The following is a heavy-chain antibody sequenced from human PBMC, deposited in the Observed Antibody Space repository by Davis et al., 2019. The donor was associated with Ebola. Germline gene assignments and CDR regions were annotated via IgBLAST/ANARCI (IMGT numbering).Heavy chain of an antibody. CDR2: IYPGDSDT. D-gene: IGHD6-13*01. CDR1: GYSFISYW. V-gene: IGHV5-51*01. Sequence: GESLKISCQVSGYSFISYWIGWVRQMPGKGLEWMGIIYPGDSDTRYSPSFQGQVTISADKSISTAYLQWSSLKASDTAMYYCARQVTAAGYFDYWGQGTLVTVSS. CDR3: ARQVTAAGYFDY. J-gene: IGHJ4*02.